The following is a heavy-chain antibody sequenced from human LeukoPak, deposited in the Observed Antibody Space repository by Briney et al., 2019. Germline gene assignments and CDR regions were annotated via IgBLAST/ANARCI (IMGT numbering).Heavy chain of an antibody. V-gene: IGHV3-30*18. D-gene: IGHD4-17*01. CDR1: GFTFSSYG. Sequence: GRSLRLSCAASGFTFSSYGIHWVRQAPGKGLEWVAVVSYDGSNKYYVDSVKGRFTISRDNSKNTLNLQMNSLRAEDTAVYYCAKMRTPTAHSGDAFDIWGQGTMVTVSS. J-gene: IGHJ3*02. CDR3: AKMRTPTAHSGDAFDI. CDR2: VSYDGSNK.